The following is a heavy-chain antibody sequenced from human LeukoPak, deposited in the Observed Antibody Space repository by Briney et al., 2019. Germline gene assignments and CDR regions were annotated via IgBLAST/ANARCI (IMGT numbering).Heavy chain of an antibody. CDR1: GDSISSSSYY. V-gene: IGHV4-39*07. Sequence: SETLSLTCTISGDSISSSSYYWGWIRQPPGKGLEWIGSIYYSGSTNYNPSLKSRVTMSVDTSKNQFSLKLSSVTAADTAVYYCAREPEGYYYYMDVWGKGTTVTISS. CDR2: IYYSGST. CDR3: AREPEGYYYYMDV. J-gene: IGHJ6*03.